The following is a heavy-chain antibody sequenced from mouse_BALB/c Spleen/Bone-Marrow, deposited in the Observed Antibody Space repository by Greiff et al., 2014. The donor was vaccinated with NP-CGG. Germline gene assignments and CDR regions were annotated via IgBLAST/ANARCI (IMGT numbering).Heavy chain of an antibody. CDR2: IFPRNGST. CDR3: ARRDYYGSTYGFDY. D-gene: IGHD1-1*01. V-gene: IGHV1-66*01. Sequence: VQVVESGPELVKPGASVKISCKASGYSLTSYYIHWVKQRPGQGLEWIGWIFPRNGSTKYNEKFKGKATLTADTSSSTAYMQLSSLTSEDSAVYFRARRDYYGSTYGFDYWGQGTTLTVSS. J-gene: IGHJ2*01. CDR1: GYSLTSYY.